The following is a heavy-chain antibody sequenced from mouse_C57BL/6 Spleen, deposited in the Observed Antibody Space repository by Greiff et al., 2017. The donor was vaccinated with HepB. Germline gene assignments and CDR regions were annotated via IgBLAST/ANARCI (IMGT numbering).Heavy chain of an antibody. J-gene: IGHJ1*03. Sequence: EVKLQESGPGLVKPSQSLSLTCSVTGYSITSGYYWNWIRQFPGNKLEWMGYISYDGSNNYNPSLKNRISITRDTSKNQFFLKLNSVTTEDTATYYCARKGLTTVVARYFDVWGTGTTVTVSS. CDR3: ARKGLTTVVARYFDV. D-gene: IGHD1-1*01. CDR2: ISYDGSN. V-gene: IGHV3-6*01. CDR1: GYSITSGYY.